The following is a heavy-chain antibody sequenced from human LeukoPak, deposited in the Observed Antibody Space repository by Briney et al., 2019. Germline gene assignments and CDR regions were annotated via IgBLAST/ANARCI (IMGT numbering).Heavy chain of an antibody. CDR1: GFTFSNAW. Sequence: PGGSLRLSCAASGFTFSNAWMSWVRQAPGKGLEWVGGIKSKTDGGTTDYAAPVKGRFTISRDNSKNTLYLQMNTLKTEDTAVYYCTTPYSGSYSFDYWGQGTLVTVSS. CDR2: IKSKTDGGTT. CDR3: TTPYSGSYSFDY. J-gene: IGHJ4*02. D-gene: IGHD1-26*01. V-gene: IGHV3-15*01.